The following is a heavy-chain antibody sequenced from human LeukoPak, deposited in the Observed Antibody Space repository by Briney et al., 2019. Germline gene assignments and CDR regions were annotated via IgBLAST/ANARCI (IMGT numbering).Heavy chain of an antibody. J-gene: IGHJ4*02. V-gene: IGHV4-59*01. D-gene: IGHD5-24*01. Sequence: PSETLPLTCSVSGGSISSFYWSWIRQPPGKGLEWFGNINYSGSTNYNPSLKSRLTISVDTSKNQFSLNLSSVTSADTAVYYCARGYGRDGYKTLDYWGQGTLVTVSS. CDR2: INYSGST. CDR1: GGSISSFY. CDR3: ARGYGRDGYKTLDY.